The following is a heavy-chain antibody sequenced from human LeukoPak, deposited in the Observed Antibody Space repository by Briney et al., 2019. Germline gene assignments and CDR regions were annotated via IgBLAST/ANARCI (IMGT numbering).Heavy chain of an antibody. Sequence: GESLKISCKGSGYSITSFWIGWVRQMPGKGLEWMGIIYPGDSDTRYSPSFQGQVAISVDKSTNTAYVQWGSLKASDTAMYYCARVRVIRGIVIGFDSWGQGTLVTVSS. J-gene: IGHJ4*02. D-gene: IGHD3-10*01. V-gene: IGHV5-51*01. CDR1: GYSITSFW. CDR3: ARVRVIRGIVIGFDS. CDR2: IYPGDSDT.